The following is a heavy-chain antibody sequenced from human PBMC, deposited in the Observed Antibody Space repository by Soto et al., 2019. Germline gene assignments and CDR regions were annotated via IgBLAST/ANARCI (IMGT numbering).Heavy chain of an antibody. D-gene: IGHD3-10*01. CDR3: ARVPMVRGGRFWFDP. CDR2: INAGNGNT. CDR1: GYTFTRYA. J-gene: IGHJ5*02. Sequence: GASGKVSCKASGYTFTRYAMHWVRQAPGQRLEWMGWINAGNGNTKYSQKFQGRVTITRDTSASTAYMELSSLRSEDTAVYYCARVPMVRGGRFWFDPWGQGTLLTVSS. V-gene: IGHV1-3*01.